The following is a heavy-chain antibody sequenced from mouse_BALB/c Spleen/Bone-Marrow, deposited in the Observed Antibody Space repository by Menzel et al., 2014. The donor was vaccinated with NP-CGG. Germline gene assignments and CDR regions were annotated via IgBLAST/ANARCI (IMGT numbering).Heavy chain of an antibody. CDR2: IDPANGNT. D-gene: IGHD1-3*01. CDR3: ARSPGKVNY. CDR1: GFNIKDSY. Sequence: VQLPQSGAELVKPGASVKLSCTASGFNIKDSYIHWVKRRPEQGLEWIGRIDPANGNTNYDPKFQGKATITADTSSNTAYLHLNSLTSEDTAVYYCARSPGKVNYWGQGTLVTVSA. V-gene: IGHV14-3*02. J-gene: IGHJ3*01.